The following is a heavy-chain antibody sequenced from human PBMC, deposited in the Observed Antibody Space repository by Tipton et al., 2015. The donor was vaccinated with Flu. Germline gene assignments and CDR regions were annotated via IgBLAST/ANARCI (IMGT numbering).Heavy chain of an antibody. CDR2: IYSGGGT. Sequence: SLRLSCAASGFTVSSNYMSWVRQAPGKGLEWVSVIYSGGGTYYADSVKGRFTISRDNSKNTLYLQMNSLRAEDTAVYYCARGWGNYETFYFDYWGQGTLVTVSS. CDR3: ARGWGNYETFYFDY. CDR1: GFTVSSNY. J-gene: IGHJ4*02. D-gene: IGHD1-7*01. V-gene: IGHV3-53*01.